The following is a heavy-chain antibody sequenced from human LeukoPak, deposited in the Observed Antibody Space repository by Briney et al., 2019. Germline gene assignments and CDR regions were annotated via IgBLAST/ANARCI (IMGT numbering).Heavy chain of an antibody. V-gene: IGHV3-66*01. D-gene: IGHD3-3*01. Sequence: GGSLRLSYAASGFTVSSNYMSWVRQAPGKGLEWVSVIYSGGSTYYADSVKGRFTISRDNSKNTLYLQMNSLRAEDTAVYYCASTSSTIFGVVIGTNYYYYGMDVWGQGTTVTVSS. CDR3: ASTSSTIFGVVIGTNYYYYGMDV. CDR2: IYSGGST. CDR1: GFTVSSNY. J-gene: IGHJ6*02.